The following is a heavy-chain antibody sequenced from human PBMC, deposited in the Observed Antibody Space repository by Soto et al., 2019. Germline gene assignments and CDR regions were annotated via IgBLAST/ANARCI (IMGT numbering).Heavy chain of an antibody. CDR3: ARDREVVVVPAAIGPGGMDV. V-gene: IGHV1-46*01. J-gene: IGHJ6*02. CDR2: INPSGGST. D-gene: IGHD2-2*01. CDR1: GYTFTSYY. Sequence: QVQLVQSGAEVKKPGASVKVSCKASGYTFTSYYMHWVRQAPGQGLEWMGIINPSGGSTSYAQKFQGRVTMTRDTSTSTVYMELSSLRSEDTAVYYCARDREVVVVPAAIGPGGMDVWGQGTTVTVSS.